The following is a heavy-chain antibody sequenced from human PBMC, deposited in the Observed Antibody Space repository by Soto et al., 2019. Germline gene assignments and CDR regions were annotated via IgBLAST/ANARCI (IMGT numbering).Heavy chain of an antibody. CDR3: ARGQWSERSGYYGMDV. D-gene: IGHD1-1*01. CDR2: IWYDGSNK. Sequence: PGGSLRLSCAASGFTFSSYGMHWVRQAPGKGLEWVAVIWYDGSNKYYADSVKGRFTISRDNSKNTLYLQMNSLRAEDTAVYYCARGQWSERSGYYGMDVWGQGTTVTVSS. CDR1: GFTFSSYG. V-gene: IGHV3-33*01. J-gene: IGHJ6*02.